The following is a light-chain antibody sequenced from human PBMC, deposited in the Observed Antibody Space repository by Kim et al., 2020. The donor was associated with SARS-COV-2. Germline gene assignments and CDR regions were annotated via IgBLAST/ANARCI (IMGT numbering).Light chain of an antibody. CDR3: QQYYSYSWT. Sequence: ASTGDRVTSTGRASQGISSYLAWYQQKPGKAPKLLIYAASTLQSGVPSRFSGSGSGTDFTLTISCLQSEDFATYYCQQYYSYSWTFGQGTKVDIK. J-gene: IGKJ1*01. CDR1: QGISSY. V-gene: IGKV1-8*01. CDR2: AAS.